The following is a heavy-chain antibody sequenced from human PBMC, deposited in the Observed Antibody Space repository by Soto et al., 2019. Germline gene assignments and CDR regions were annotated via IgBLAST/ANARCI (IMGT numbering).Heavy chain of an antibody. V-gene: IGHV3-23*01. CDR3: AKDLLNDYGDYEDWFDP. CDR1: GFTFSSYA. Sequence: VQLLESGGGLVQPGGSPRLSCAASGFTFSSYAMSWVRQAPGKGLEWVSAISGSGGSTYYADSVKGRFTISRDNSKNTLYLQMNSLRAEDTAVYYCAKDLLNDYGDYEDWFDPWGQGTLVTVSS. J-gene: IGHJ5*02. D-gene: IGHD4-17*01. CDR2: ISGSGGST.